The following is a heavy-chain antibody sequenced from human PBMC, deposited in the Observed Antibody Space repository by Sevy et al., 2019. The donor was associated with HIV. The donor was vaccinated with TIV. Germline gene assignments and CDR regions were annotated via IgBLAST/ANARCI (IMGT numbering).Heavy chain of an antibody. D-gene: IGHD6-19*01. CDR3: ARHLGIAVAGTLMGADY. Sequence: GGSLRLSCAASGFTFDDYGMSWVRQAPGKGLEWVSGINWNGGSTGYADSVKGRFTISRDNAKNSLYLQMNRLRAEDTALYYCARHLGIAVAGTLMGADYWGQGTLVTVSS. V-gene: IGHV3-20*04. CDR2: INWNGGST. CDR1: GFTFDDYG. J-gene: IGHJ4*02.